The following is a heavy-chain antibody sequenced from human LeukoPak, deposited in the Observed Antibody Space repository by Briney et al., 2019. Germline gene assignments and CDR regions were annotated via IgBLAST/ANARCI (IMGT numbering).Heavy chain of an antibody. CDR2: ISYDGSNK. J-gene: IGHJ6*02. CDR3: ARDIQEKYYDFWSGGGYYYYGMDV. V-gene: IGHV3-30-3*01. D-gene: IGHD3-3*01. Sequence: PGGSLRLSCAASGFTFSSYAMHWVRQAPGKGLEWVAVISYDGSNKYYADSVKGRFTFSRDNSKNTLYLQINSLRAEDTAVYYCARDIQEKYYDFWSGGGYYYYGMDVWGQGTTVTVSS. CDR1: GFTFSSYA.